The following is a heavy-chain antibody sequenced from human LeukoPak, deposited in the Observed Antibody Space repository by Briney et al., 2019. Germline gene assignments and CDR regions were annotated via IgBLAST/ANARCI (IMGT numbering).Heavy chain of an antibody. CDR3: ARQDPAARMDY. V-gene: IGHV5-51*01. J-gene: IGHJ4*02. Sequence: GESLKISCKGSGYSFTTYWIGWVRQMPGKGLEWMGIIYPGDSDTRYSPSFEGHVTISADKSINTAYLQWSSLEASDTAMYYCARQDPAARMDYWGQGTLVTVSS. CDR2: IYPGDSDT. D-gene: IGHD6-6*01. CDR1: GYSFTTYW.